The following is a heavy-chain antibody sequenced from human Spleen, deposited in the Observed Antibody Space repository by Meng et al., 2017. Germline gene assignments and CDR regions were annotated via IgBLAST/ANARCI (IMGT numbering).Heavy chain of an antibody. CDR1: GGSFSDYY. V-gene: IGHV4-34*01. Sequence: GSLRLSCVVSGGSFSDYYWSWIRQPPGKGLEWIGEINHSGSTNYNPSLESRATISVDTSQNNLSLKLSSVTAADTAVYYCTRAAHDFWSGYYDYWGQGTLVTVSS. CDR2: INHSGST. J-gene: IGHJ4*02. CDR3: TRAAHDFWSGYYDY. D-gene: IGHD3-3*01.